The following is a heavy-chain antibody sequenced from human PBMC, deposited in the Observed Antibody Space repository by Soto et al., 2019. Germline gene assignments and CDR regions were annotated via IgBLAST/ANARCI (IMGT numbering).Heavy chain of an antibody. CDR2: IWYDGSNK. V-gene: IGHV3-33*08. Sequence: GGSLRLSCAASGFTFSSYWMHWVRQAPGKGLEWVAVIWYDGSNKYYADSVKGRFTISRDNSKNTLYLQMNSLRAEDTAVYYCARGVVGATRQIDYWGQGTLVTVSS. CDR1: GFTFSSYW. J-gene: IGHJ4*02. D-gene: IGHD1-26*01. CDR3: ARGVVGATRQIDY.